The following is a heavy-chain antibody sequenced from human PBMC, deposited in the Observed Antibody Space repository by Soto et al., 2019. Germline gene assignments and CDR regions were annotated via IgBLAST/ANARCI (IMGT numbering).Heavy chain of an antibody. CDR3: ARDQQTHNAFDT. Sequence: PSETLSLTCTVSGGSISSGGYSWSWIRQHPGKGLEWIGYIYYSGSTYYNPSLKSRVTISVDTSKNQFSLKLSSVTAADTAVYYCARDQQTHNAFDTWGQGTMVTASS. CDR2: IYYSGST. V-gene: IGHV4-31*03. J-gene: IGHJ3*02. CDR1: GGSISSGGYS.